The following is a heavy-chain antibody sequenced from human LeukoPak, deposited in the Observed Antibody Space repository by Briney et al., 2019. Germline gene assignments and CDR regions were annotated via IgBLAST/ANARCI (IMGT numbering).Heavy chain of an antibody. V-gene: IGHV1-69*13. D-gene: IGHD2-2*01. Sequence: ASVKVSCKASGDTFSSYAISWVRQAPAQGLEWMGGIIPIFGTANYAQKFQGRVRITADESTSTAYMELSRLRSEDTAVYYCARASAAISGMRYYYYGMDVWGKGTTVTVSS. CDR2: IIPIFGTA. CDR3: ARASAAISGMRYYYYGMDV. J-gene: IGHJ6*04. CDR1: GDTFSSYA.